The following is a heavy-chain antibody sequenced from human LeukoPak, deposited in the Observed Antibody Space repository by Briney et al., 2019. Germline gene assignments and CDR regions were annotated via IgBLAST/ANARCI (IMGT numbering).Heavy chain of an antibody. CDR3: ARHAAAATNIWFDP. CDR1: GGSISSFY. J-gene: IGHJ5*02. CDR2: IYDNGIT. D-gene: IGHD2-2*01. Sequence: SETLSLTCTVSGGSISSFYWSWIRQPPGKRLEWIGYIYDNGITTYDPSLKSRVTISLDTSRNHLSLNLSSVTAADTAVYYCARHAAAATNIWFDPWGQGTRVIVSS. V-gene: IGHV4-59*08.